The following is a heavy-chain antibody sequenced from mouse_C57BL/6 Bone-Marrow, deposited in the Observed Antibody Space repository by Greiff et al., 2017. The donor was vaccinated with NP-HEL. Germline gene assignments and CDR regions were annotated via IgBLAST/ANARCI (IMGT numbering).Heavy chain of an antibody. V-gene: IGHV14-2*01. J-gene: IGHJ4*01. CDR1: GFNIKDYY. D-gene: IGHD1-1*01. CDR3: ARDTTVVAPYAMDY. CDR2: IDPEDGET. Sequence: EVQLQQSGAELVKPGASVKLSCTASGFNIKDYYMHWVKQRTEQGLEWIGRIDPEDGETKYAPKFQGTATITADTSSNTAYLQLSSLTSENTAVYYGARDTTVVAPYAMDYWGQGTSVTVSS.